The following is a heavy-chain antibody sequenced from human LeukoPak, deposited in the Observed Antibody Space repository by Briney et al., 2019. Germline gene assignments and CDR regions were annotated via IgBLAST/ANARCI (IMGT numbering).Heavy chain of an antibody. V-gene: IGHV3-23*01. D-gene: IGHD2-15*01. CDR1: GFTFSSYS. Sequence: GGSLRLSCAASGFTFSSYSLSWVRQAPGKGLEWVSAISGSGGSTYYADSVKGRFTISRDNSKNTLYLQMNSLRAEDTAVYYCAKGVGYYYYYGMDVWGQGTTVTVSS. J-gene: IGHJ6*02. CDR2: ISGSGGST. CDR3: AKGVGYYYYYGMDV.